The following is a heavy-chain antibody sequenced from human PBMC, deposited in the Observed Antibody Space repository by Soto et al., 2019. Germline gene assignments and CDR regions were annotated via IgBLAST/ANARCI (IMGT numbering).Heavy chain of an antibody. CDR2: SISGGNT. CDR3: AKALTSDCSPGACALMS. Sequence: EVQLLESGGGLVQPGGSLRLSCAASGFTFSNYGMSWVRQAPGEGLEWVSSISGGNTFYAASVKGPVTSPRDNSTNTLDLQMNTLPAEHTAVYYRAKALTSDCSPGACALMSWGQGTLVSVSS. V-gene: IGHV3-23*01. J-gene: IGHJ5*02. D-gene: IGHD2-8*01. CDR1: GFTFSNYG.